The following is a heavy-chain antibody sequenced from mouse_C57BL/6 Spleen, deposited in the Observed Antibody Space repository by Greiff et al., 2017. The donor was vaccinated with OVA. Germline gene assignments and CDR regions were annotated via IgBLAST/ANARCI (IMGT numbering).Heavy chain of an antibody. D-gene: IGHD2-3*01. CDR3: AREGDGYYPYYFDY. Sequence: QVQLQQPGAELVKPGASVKLSCKASGYTFTSYWMHWVKQRPGQGLEWIGMIHPNSGSTNYNEKFKSKATLTVDKSSSTAYMQLSSLTSEDSAVYYCAREGDGYYPYYFDYWGQGTTLTVSS. CDR1: GYTFTSYW. V-gene: IGHV1-64*01. J-gene: IGHJ2*01. CDR2: IHPNSGST.